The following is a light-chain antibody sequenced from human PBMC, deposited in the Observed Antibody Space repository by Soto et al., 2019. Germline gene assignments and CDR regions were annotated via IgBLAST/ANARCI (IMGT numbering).Light chain of an antibody. V-gene: IGKV3-11*01. CDR3: QQRANWPRT. CDR2: DTS. J-gene: IGKJ5*01. CDR1: QSISRY. Sequence: EIVLTQSPGTLSLSQAERATLSCRASQSISRYLGWYQQKPGQAPRLLISDTSNRATGVPARFSGSGSGTDFTLTISSLEAEDCALYYCQQRANWPRTLGQGTRLELK.